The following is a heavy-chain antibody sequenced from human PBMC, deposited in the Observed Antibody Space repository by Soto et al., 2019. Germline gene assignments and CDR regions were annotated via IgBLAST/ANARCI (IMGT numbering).Heavy chain of an antibody. CDR1: GGSSGGYY. V-gene: IGHV4-34*01. CDR3: ARGDTVTGRNVFDV. Sequence: QVQPQQWGAGLLKPSETLSLTCDVYGGSSGGYYWSWIRHPPGKGLEWIGEVNPSGSTNFNPSLKTRGTISMDASEKHLALKLSSVTAADTAVYYCARGDTVTGRNVFDVWDQGTMVTVSS. CDR2: VNPSGST. D-gene: IGHD1-1*01. J-gene: IGHJ3*01.